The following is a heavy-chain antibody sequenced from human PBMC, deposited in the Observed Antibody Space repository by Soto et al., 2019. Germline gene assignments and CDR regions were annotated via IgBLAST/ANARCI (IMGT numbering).Heavy chain of an antibody. J-gene: IGHJ4*02. CDR2: IGKSGSAR. CDR3: MKVRDY. V-gene: IGHV3-23*04. Sequence: EVKLVESGGGLVQPGGSLRISCKVSGFMFSDYAMTWVRQAPGKGLEWVSSIGKSGSARDYADSVKGRFTISRDNSENTVYLQMDSLKVEDTALYFCMKVRDYWGQGPQVNVS. CDR1: GFMFSDYA.